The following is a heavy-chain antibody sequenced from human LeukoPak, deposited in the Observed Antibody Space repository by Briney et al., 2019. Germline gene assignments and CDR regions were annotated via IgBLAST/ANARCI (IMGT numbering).Heavy chain of an antibody. CDR2: IKQDGSEK. V-gene: IGHV3-7*05. J-gene: IGHJ4*02. Sequence: GGSLRLSCAASGFTFSSYWMSWVRQAPGKGLEWVANIKQDGSEKYYVDSEKGRFTISRDNAKNSLYLQMNSLRAEDTAVYYCAKETRGVAGTSEPNYWGQGTLVTVSS. CDR1: GFTFSSYW. CDR3: AKETRGVAGTSEPNY. D-gene: IGHD6-19*01.